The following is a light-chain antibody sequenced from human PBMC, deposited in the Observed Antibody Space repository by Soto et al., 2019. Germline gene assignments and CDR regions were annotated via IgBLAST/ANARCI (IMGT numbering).Light chain of an antibody. V-gene: IGKV3-20*01. CDR2: GAS. Sequence: EIVMTQSPVTLSVSPGERATLSCRASQSVSSNLAWYQQKPGQAPRLLIYGASSRASGIPDRFRGSGSGTDFTLTISRLEPEDFAVYYCQQYANSHGTFGQGTKVDIK. CDR1: QSVSSN. J-gene: IGKJ1*01. CDR3: QQYANSHGT.